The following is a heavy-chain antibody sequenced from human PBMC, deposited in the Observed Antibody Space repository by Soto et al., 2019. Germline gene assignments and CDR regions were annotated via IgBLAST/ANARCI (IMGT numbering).Heavy chain of an antibody. J-gene: IGHJ4*02. CDR3: ARAVSSATYYDCIGY. D-gene: IGHD1-26*01. CDR1: GFDISTYG. V-gene: IGHV3-33*01. Sequence: GGALRLSCEASGFDISTYGLHWVRQAPGKGLEWLAFIWYDGSNQHYAASVKGRFTISRDNSRNTLYLQMNNLRADDTAVYFCARAVSSATYYDCIGYWGRGTLVTVSS. CDR2: IWYDGSNQ.